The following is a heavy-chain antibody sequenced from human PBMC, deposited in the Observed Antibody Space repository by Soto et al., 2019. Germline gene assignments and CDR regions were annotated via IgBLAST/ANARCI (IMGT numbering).Heavy chain of an antibody. CDR1: TESLRGYY. CDR3: ARGLFSSGWYSSFDP. Sequence: QVQLQQRGAGLLRPSETLSLTCAVSTESLRGYYWTWIRQSPGKGLEWIGEISQSGFTNYNPSLGSRFTLSVDTSKSEFSLHLTSMTAADTALYYCARGLFSSGWYSSFDPWGQGTLVTVSS. J-gene: IGHJ5*02. D-gene: IGHD6-19*01. CDR2: ISQSGFT. V-gene: IGHV4-34*01.